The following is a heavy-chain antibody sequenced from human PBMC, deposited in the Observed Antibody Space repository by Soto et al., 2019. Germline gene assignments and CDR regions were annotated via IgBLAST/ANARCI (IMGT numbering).Heavy chain of an antibody. CDR2: IYSRGST. CDR3: ATGRISRGLDV. J-gene: IGHJ6*02. Sequence: QVQLQESGPGLVKPSETLSLTCSVSGGTISSYYWSWIRQPPGKGLEWIGYIYSRGSTSYNPSLKSRATILVDTSKNQFSLRLPSVTATDTAVYYCATGRISRGLDVWGQGTTITVSS. V-gene: IGHV4-59*12. CDR1: GGTISSYY.